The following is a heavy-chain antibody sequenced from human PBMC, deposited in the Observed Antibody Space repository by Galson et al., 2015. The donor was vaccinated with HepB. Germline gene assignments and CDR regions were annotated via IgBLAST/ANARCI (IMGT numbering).Heavy chain of an antibody. CDR2: ISGSGGST. V-gene: IGHV3-23*01. CDR1: GFTFSSYA. CDR3: AKDPRRDYYDSSGYGFFDY. J-gene: IGHJ4*02. Sequence: SLRLSCAASGFTFSSYAMSWVRQAPGKGLEWVSAISGSGGSTYYADSVKGRFTISRDNSKNTLYLQMNSLRAEDTAVYYCAKDPRRDYYDSSGYGFFDYWGQGTLVTVSS. D-gene: IGHD3-22*01.